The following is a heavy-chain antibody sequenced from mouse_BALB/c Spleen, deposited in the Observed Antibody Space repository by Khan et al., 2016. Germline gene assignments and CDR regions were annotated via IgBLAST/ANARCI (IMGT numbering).Heavy chain of an antibody. CDR2: IWAGGST. D-gene: IGHD2-3*01. Sequence: QVQLKESGPGLVAPSQSLSITCTVSGFSLTSYGVHWVRQPPGKGLEWLGVIWAGGSTNYNSALMSRLSISKDNSKSQVFLKMNSLQTDDTAMYYCARALYDGYSYYYAMDYWGQGTSVTVSS. CDR1: GFSLTSYG. CDR3: ARALYDGYSYYYAMDY. J-gene: IGHJ4*01. V-gene: IGHV2-9*02.